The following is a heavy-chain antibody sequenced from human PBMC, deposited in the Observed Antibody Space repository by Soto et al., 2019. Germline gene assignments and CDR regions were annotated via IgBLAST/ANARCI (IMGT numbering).Heavy chain of an antibody. Sequence: PGGSLRLSCAASGFTFSSYGMHWVRRAPGKGLEWVAVISYDGSNKYYADSVKGRFTISRDNSKNTLYLQMNSLRAEDTAVYYCATPYCDHHYYYYYGMDVWGQGTTVTVSS. CDR1: GFTFSSYG. J-gene: IGHJ6*02. CDR2: ISYDGSNK. V-gene: IGHV3-30*03. D-gene: IGHD4-17*01. CDR3: ATPYCDHHYYYYYGMDV.